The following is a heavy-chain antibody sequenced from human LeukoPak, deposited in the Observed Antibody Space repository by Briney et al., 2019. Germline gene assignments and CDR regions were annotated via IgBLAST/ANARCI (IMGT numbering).Heavy chain of an antibody. V-gene: IGHV3-23*01. J-gene: IGHJ4*02. CDR1: KFAFSSYA. CDR3: ARGAYYYED. Sequence: PGGSLRLSCAASKFAFSSYAMSWVRQAPGKGLEWVSAISGGGGNTYYADSVKGRFTISRDNSKNSLYLQMNSLRAEDTAVYYCARGAYYYEDWGQGTLVTVSS. CDR2: ISGGGGNT. D-gene: IGHD3-22*01.